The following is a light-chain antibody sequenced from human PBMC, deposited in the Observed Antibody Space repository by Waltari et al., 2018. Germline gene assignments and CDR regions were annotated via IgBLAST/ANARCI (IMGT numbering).Light chain of an antibody. Sequence: EIVLTQSPGTMSLSHGQRATFPCRASQSVSSSYLAWHQQTPGQAPRPLIYGPSSRATGIPDRLSGSGAGTDVTLTISRLEPEDGAVYYCQQYGSSPGYTFGQGTKLEI. CDR2: GPS. V-gene: IGKV3-20*01. CDR1: QSVSSSY. CDR3: QQYGSSPGYT. J-gene: IGKJ2*01.